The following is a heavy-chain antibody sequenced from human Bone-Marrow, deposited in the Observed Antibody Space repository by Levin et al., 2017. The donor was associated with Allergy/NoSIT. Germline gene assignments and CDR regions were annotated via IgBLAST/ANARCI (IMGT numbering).Heavy chain of an antibody. CDR1: GFSVSGYS. D-gene: IGHD3-16*01. V-gene: IGHV3-53*01. Sequence: GGSLRLSCAGSGFSVSGYSMTWVRRAPGKGLEWVSVMYIGGTTKYADSVQGRFTISRDNSKNTVYLQMNNLRADDTAVYYCARYHLIPGFDNWGQGTLVTVSS. CDR2: MYIGGTT. J-gene: IGHJ4*02. CDR3: ARYHLIPGFDN.